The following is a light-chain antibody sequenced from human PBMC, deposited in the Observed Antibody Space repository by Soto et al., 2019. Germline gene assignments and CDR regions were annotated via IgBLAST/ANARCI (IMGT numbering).Light chain of an antibody. J-gene: IGKJ2*01. CDR1: RSVGSN. V-gene: IGKV3-15*01. CDR3: QQYNTWPPYT. Sequence: EIVMTQSPATLSVSPGERVTLSCRASRSVGSNLAWYQQKPGQAPRLLIYDASTRATGLPARFSGSGSGTDFTLTISNLQSEDFAVYYCQQYNTWPPYTFGPGTK. CDR2: DAS.